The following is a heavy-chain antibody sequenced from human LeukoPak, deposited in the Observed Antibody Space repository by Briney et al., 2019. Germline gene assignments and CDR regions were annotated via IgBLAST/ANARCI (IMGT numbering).Heavy chain of an antibody. CDR1: GFTFSSYG. D-gene: IGHD4-17*01. J-gene: IGHJ3*02. Sequence: PGGSLRLSCSASGFTFSSYGMNWVRQAPGKGLEWVSGITISRDNSKNTLYLQMNSLRVEDTAVYYCAKDLDYGDYETGFDIWGQGTMVTVSS. CDR3: AKDLDYGDYETGFDI. V-gene: IGHV3-23*01.